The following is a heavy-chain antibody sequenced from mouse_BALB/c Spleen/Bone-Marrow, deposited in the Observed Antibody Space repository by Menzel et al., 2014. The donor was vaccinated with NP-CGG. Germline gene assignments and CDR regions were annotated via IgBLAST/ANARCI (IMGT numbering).Heavy chain of an antibody. CDR3: ARGYNGYFDF. CDR1: GFTFTNYF. J-gene: IGHJ2*01. V-gene: IGHV7-3*02. CDR2: IRNKANGYTT. D-gene: IGHD2-12*01. Sequence: DVQLVESGGGLVQPGGSLRLSCTTSGFTFTNYFMTWVRQPPGKALEWLGFIRNKANGYTTEYNPSVKGRFTISRDNSQGIFYLQMNTLRAEDSAIYYCARGYNGYFDFWGQGTTLTVSS.